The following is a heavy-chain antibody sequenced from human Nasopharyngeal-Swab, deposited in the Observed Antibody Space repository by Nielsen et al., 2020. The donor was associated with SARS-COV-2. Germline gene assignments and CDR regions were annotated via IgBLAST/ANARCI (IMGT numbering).Heavy chain of an antibody. Sequence: GSLRLSCAVSGGSFSGYYWSWIRQPPGKGLEWIGYIYYSGSTNYNPSLKSRVTISVDTSKNQFSLKLSSVTAADTAVYYCARVTREDPRAVAGLFDYWGQGTLVTVSS. CDR2: IYYSGST. D-gene: IGHD6-19*01. CDR1: GGSFSGYY. V-gene: IGHV4-59*01. CDR3: ARVTREDPRAVAGLFDY. J-gene: IGHJ4*02.